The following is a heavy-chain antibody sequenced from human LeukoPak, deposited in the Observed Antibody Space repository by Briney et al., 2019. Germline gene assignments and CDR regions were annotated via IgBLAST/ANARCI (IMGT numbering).Heavy chain of an antibody. Sequence: GGSLRLSCAASGFTFNDYYMSWIRQAPGKGLEWVSYSSNGGGTIHYADSVKGRFTISRDNAKNSLYLQMDSLRVEDTAVYYCARDTYYYDSSPYTFDYWGQGTLVTVSS. D-gene: IGHD3-22*01. CDR3: ARDTYYYDSSPYTFDY. CDR2: SSNGGGTI. CDR1: GFTFNDYY. V-gene: IGHV3-11*01. J-gene: IGHJ4*02.